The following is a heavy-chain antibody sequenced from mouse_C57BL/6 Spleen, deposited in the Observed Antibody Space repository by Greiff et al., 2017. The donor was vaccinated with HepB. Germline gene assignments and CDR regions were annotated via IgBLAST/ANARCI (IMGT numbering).Heavy chain of an antibody. V-gene: IGHV1-66*01. CDR3: AREHYGSYYFDY. D-gene: IGHD1-1*01. Sequence: QVQLQQSGPELVKPGASVKISCKASGYSFTSYYIHWVKQRPGQGLEWIGWIYPGSGNTKYNEKFKGKATLTADTSSSTAYMQLSSLTSEDSAVYYCAREHYGSYYFDYWGQGTTLTVSS. CDR2: IYPGSGNT. J-gene: IGHJ2*01. CDR1: GYSFTSYY.